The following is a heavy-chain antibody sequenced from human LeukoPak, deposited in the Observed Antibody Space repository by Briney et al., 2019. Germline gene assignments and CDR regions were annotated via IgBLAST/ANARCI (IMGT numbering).Heavy chain of an antibody. V-gene: IGHV1-2*02. D-gene: IGHD1-7*01. CDR3: ARDSHNWNYSGFDP. J-gene: IGHJ5*02. CDR1: GYTFIDYY. CDR2: INPHSGDT. Sequence: ASVKVSCKASGYTFIDYYMHWVRQAPGQGLEWMGWINPHSGDTNYAQNFEGRVTMTRDTSVSTAYMELSRLASDDTAVYYCARDSHNWNYSGFDPWGQGTLVTVSS.